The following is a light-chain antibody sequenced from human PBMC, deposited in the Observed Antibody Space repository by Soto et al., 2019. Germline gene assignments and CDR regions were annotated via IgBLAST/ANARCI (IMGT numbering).Light chain of an antibody. Sequence: EIVLTQSPATLSLSPGERATLSCRASQSVNNYLAWYQQKPGQPPRLLIYDASNRATGIPARFSGIGSGTDFTLTVSSLESEDVAVYYCQHRYNWPQTFGQGTKVELK. V-gene: IGKV3-11*01. CDR3: QHRYNWPQT. J-gene: IGKJ1*01. CDR2: DAS. CDR1: QSVNNY.